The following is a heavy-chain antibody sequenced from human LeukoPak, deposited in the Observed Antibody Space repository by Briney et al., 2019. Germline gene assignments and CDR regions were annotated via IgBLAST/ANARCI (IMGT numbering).Heavy chain of an antibody. CDR2: IYYSGST. V-gene: IGHV4-59*08. Sequence: SETLSLTCTVSGGSISSYYWSWIRQPPGKGLEWIGYIYYSGSTNYNPSLKSRVTISVDTSKNQFSLKLSSVTAADTAVYYCARGRLVRGVIIRAGDYFDYWGQGTLVTVSS. CDR1: GGSISSYY. J-gene: IGHJ4*02. CDR3: ARGRLVRGVIIRAGDYFDY. D-gene: IGHD3-10*01.